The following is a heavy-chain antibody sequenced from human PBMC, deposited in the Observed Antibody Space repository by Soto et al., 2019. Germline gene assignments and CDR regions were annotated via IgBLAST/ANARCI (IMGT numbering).Heavy chain of an antibody. V-gene: IGHV3-7*01. J-gene: IGHJ5*02. CDR3: ARVQVTRGYNWFDP. D-gene: IGHD4-4*01. Sequence: ESGGGLVQPGGSLRLSCAASGFSFSSYWMSWVRQAPGKGLEWVANIKQDGSEQYYVDSVKGRFTISRDNAKNSLYLQRNSLRAEDTAVYYCARVQVTRGYNWFDPWGQGTLVTVSS. CDR2: IKQDGSEQ. CDR1: GFSFSSYW.